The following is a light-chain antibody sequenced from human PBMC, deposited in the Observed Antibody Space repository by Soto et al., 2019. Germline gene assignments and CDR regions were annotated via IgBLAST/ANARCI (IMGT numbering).Light chain of an antibody. CDR3: QQLNSYPPRHT. J-gene: IGKJ2*01. V-gene: IGKV1-9*01. Sequence: DIQLTQSPSFLSASVGDRVTLTCRASQGISSYLACYQQKQGQAPKLLLYAGSSLQRGVPSRFSGSGSGTEFALTISSLQPEHVATYDCQQLNSYPPRHTFGQGTKLEIK. CDR2: AGS. CDR1: QGISSY.